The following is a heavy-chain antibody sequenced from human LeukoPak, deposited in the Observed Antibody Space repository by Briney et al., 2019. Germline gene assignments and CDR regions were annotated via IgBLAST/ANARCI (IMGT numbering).Heavy chain of an antibody. D-gene: IGHD6-19*01. V-gene: IGHV3-74*01. J-gene: IGHJ4*02. Sequence: GGSLRLSCAASGFSFSSYWMHWVRQAPGKGLVWVSRINTDGSSISYADSVKGRFTISRDNAKNTLYLQMNSLRAEDTAVYYCAGIPASGTALDCWGRGTLVTVSS. CDR1: GFSFSSYW. CDR2: INTDGSSI. CDR3: AGIPASGTALDC.